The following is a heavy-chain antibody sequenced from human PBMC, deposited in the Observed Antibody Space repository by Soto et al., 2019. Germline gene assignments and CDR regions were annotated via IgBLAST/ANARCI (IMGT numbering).Heavy chain of an antibody. CDR2: IDASGNT. V-gene: IGHV4-4*07. Sequence: SETLSLTCTVSVDSISTYYWSWIRRPAGKGLEWIGRIDASGNTNYNPSLESRVTMSADTSKKQFSLKLTSVTAAGTAVYYCARYSNTWFQTEGMDVWAQGTTLTAYS. CDR1: VDSISTYY. J-gene: IGHJ6*02. CDR3: ARYSNTWFQTEGMDV. D-gene: IGHD2-2*01.